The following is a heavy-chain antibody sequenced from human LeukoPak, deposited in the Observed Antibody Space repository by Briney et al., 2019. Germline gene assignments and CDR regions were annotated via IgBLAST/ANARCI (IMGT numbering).Heavy chain of an antibody. Sequence: SVKVSCKASGGTFASYAISWVRQAPGQGLAWMGRIIPIFGTVNYAQKFQGRVTMTTDESTSTAYMELSSLRSEDTAVYYCARVSTEVDTAMAVFDYWGQGTLVTVSS. J-gene: IGHJ4*02. V-gene: IGHV1-69*05. CDR3: ARVSTEVDTAMAVFDY. D-gene: IGHD5-18*01. CDR1: GGTFASYA. CDR2: IIPIFGTV.